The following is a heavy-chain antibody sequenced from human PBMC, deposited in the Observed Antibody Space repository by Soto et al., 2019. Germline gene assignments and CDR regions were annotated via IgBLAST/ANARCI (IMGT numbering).Heavy chain of an antibody. V-gene: IGHV3-11*01. Sequence: QVQLVESGGGLVKPGGSLRLSCAASGFGFSDYYMSWIRQAPGKGLEWISTISLSGETIYYSDSVKGRFTISRDNAKNALYLQMSSLRVDDTAVYFCARSMAARADYWGQGTLVTISS. CDR1: GFGFSDYY. D-gene: IGHD6-13*01. CDR3: ARSMAARADY. J-gene: IGHJ4*02. CDR2: ISLSGETI.